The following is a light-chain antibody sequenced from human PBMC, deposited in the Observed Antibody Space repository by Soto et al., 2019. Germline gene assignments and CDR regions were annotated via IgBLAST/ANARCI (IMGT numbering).Light chain of an antibody. Sequence: QSALTQPASVSGSPGQSITISCTGTSSDVGGYNYVSWYQQHPGKAPKLMIYDVSTRPSGVSNRFSGSKSGNTPSLTISGLQAEDEADYYCSSYTSSSTPVVFGGGTKLTVL. CDR2: DVS. CDR3: SSYTSSSTPVV. J-gene: IGLJ2*01. V-gene: IGLV2-14*01. CDR1: SSDVGGYNY.